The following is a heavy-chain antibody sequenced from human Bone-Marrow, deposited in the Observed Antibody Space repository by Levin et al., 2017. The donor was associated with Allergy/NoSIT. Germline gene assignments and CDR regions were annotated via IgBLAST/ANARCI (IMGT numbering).Heavy chain of an antibody. J-gene: IGHJ6*02. CDR2: IFYTGGI. Sequence: SETLSLTCTVSGGPMNRDSFYWGWIRQSPGKGLEWIGSIFYTGGIYYNPSLGSRVTISVDSAKAQFSLRLTSVTAKDSAVYYCARSSFGTMVTFDFWGQGTTVTVSS. D-gene: IGHD4-23*01. CDR1: GGPMNRDSFY. V-gene: IGHV4-39*01. CDR3: ARSSFGTMVTFDF.